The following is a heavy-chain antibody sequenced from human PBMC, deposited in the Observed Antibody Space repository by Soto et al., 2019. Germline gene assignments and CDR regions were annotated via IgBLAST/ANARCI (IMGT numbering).Heavy chain of an antibody. D-gene: IGHD7-27*01. V-gene: IGHV1-18*01. J-gene: IGHJ4*02. CDR1: GYTFTSYG. CDR3: ARDLNLGLGDY. Sequence: QVQLVQSGAEVKKPGASVKVSCKASGYTFTSYGISWVRQAPGQGLEWMGWISVHNGNTKNAQKLQGRVTMTTDTSTSTAYMDLRSLRSADTAVYYCARDLNLGLGDYWGQGTLVTVSS. CDR2: ISVHNGNT.